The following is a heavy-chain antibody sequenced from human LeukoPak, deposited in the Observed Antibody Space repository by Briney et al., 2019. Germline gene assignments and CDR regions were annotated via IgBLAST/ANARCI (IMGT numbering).Heavy chain of an antibody. CDR3: ARLGGNYGDHDAFDI. J-gene: IGHJ3*02. CDR1: GFTVSSNY. D-gene: IGHD4/OR15-4a*01. CDR2: IYSGGST. V-gene: IGHV3-53*01. Sequence: GGSLRLSCAASGFTVSSNYMSWVRQAPGKGLEWVSVIYSGGSTYYADSVKGRFTISRDNSKSTLYLQMNSLRAEDTAVYYCARLGGNYGDHDAFDIWGQGTMVTVSS.